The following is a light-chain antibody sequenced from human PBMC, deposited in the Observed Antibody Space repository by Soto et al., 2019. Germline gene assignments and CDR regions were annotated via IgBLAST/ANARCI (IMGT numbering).Light chain of an antibody. V-gene: IGKV1-39*01. CDR2: AAS. Sequence: DIQMTQSPSSLSASVGDRVTITCRASQSISSYLNWYQQKPGKAPKLLIYAASSLQSGVPSTFSGSGSGTDFPLTISSLQPEDFPTYYCQQSYTTPYPFGQGTKLEIK. J-gene: IGKJ2*01. CDR3: QQSYTTPYP. CDR1: QSISSY.